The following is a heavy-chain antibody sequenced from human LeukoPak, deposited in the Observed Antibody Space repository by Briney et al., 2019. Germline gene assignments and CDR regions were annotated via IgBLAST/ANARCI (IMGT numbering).Heavy chain of an antibody. CDR2: INPNSGGT. V-gene: IGHV1-2*02. CDR3: ASDSSGYYAHFDY. Sequence: GASVKVSCKASGYTFTGYYMHWVRQAPGQGLEWTGWINPNSGGTNYAQKFQGRVTMTRDTSISTAYMELSRLRSDDTAVYYCASDSSGYYAHFDYWGQGTLVTVSS. D-gene: IGHD3-22*01. CDR1: GYTFTGYY. J-gene: IGHJ4*02.